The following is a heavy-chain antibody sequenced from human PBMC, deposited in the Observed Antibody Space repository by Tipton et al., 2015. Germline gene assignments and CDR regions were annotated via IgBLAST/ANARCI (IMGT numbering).Heavy chain of an antibody. CDR2: IYYSGST. Sequence: TLSLTCTVSGGSISSGDYYWYWIRQHPGKGLEWIGYIYYSGSTNYNPSLKSRVTISVDTSKNQFSLKLSSVTAADTAMYYYYGMDVWGQGTTVTVSS. V-gene: IGHV4-61*08. CDR3: YGMDV. J-gene: IGHJ6*02. CDR1: GGSISSGDYY.